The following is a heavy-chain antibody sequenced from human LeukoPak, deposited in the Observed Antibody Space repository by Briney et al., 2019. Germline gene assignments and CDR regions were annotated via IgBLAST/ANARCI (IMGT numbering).Heavy chain of an antibody. CDR2: ISGSGGST. CDR3: AKDLSGSIGGY. CDR1: GFTFSSYA. D-gene: IGHD3-16*01. J-gene: IGHJ4*02. V-gene: IGHV3-23*01. Sequence: GGSLRLSCAASGFTFSSYAMSWVRQAPGKGLEWVSAISGSGGSTYYADSVNGRFTISRDNSKNTLYLQMNSLRAEDTAVYYCAKDLSGSIGGYWGQGTLVTVSS.